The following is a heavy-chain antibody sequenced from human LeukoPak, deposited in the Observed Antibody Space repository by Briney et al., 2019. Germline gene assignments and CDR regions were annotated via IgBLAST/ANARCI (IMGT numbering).Heavy chain of an antibody. CDR3: ATNGPGIAVAGYVDY. V-gene: IGHV3-20*04. D-gene: IGHD6-19*01. Sequence: GGSLRLSCAASGFTFDDFAMSWVRQAPGKGLEWVSGINWNGGSTGYADSVKGRFTISRDNSKNTLYLQMNSLRAEDTAVYYCATNGPGIAVAGYVDYWGQGTLVIVSS. J-gene: IGHJ4*02. CDR1: GFTFDDFA. CDR2: INWNGGST.